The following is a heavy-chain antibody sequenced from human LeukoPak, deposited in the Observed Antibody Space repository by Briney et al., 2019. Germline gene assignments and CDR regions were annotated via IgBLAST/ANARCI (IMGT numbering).Heavy chain of an antibody. CDR3: AKEGGVVVPGNLHFDC. D-gene: IGHD2-15*01. V-gene: IGHV3-30*18. Sequence: GGSLRLSCAASGFTFSTYGMHWVRQAPGKGLEWLVVISSSGGTQYYADSVKGRFTISRDNSKSTLHLQMNSLRPEDTAVYYCAKEGGVVVPGNLHFDCWGQGTLVTVSS. CDR1: GFTFSTYG. J-gene: IGHJ4*02. CDR2: ISSSGGTQ.